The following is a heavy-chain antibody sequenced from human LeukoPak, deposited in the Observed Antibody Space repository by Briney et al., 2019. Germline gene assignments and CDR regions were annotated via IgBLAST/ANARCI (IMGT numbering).Heavy chain of an antibody. V-gene: IGHV3-30*18. J-gene: IGHJ4*02. CDR1: VFTFSSYG. CDR2: ISYDGSNK. D-gene: IGHD3-22*01. Sequence: GRALRLSCAACVFTFSSYGMHWVRPAPGKGREWVAVISYDGSNKYYVDSLKGRFTISRDNSKNTLYLQMNHLRDQDTAVYSCAKDPSEGYYYDNSGYYDYWGQGTLVTVSS. CDR3: AKDPSEGYYYDNSGYYDY.